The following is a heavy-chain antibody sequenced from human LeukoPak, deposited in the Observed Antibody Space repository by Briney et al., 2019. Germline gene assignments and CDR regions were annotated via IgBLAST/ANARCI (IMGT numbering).Heavy chain of an antibody. J-gene: IGHJ5*02. V-gene: IGHV4-4*07. CDR3: ARINDFWSILFGWFDP. CDR2: IYTSGST. D-gene: IGHD3-3*01. CDR1: GGSISSYY. Sequence: SETLSLTCTVSGGSISSYYWSWIRQPAGKGLEWIGRIYTSGSTNYNPSLKSRVTMSVDTSKNQFSLKLSSVTAADTAVYYCARINDFWSILFGWFDPWGQGTLVTVSS.